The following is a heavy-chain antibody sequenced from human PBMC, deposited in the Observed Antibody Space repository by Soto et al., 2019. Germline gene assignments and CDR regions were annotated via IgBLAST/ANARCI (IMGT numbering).Heavy chain of an antibody. CDR1: GGSISSYY. Sequence: SETLSLSCTVSGGSISSYYWSCIRQPPGKGPELIGYIYYSGGTNYNPSLKSRVTISVDTSKNQFSLKLSSVTAADTAVYYCARHLGYDSSGYYRNWFDSWGQGTLVTVS. CDR2: IYYSGGT. V-gene: IGHV4-59*08. D-gene: IGHD3-22*01. J-gene: IGHJ5*01. CDR3: ARHLGYDSSGYYRNWFDS.